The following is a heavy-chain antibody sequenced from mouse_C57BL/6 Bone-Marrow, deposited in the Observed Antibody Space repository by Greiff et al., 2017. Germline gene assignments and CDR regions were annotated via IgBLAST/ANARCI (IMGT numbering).Heavy chain of an antibody. Sequence: EVKLMESGGGLVQPGESLKLSCESYEYDFPSYDMSWVRQTPEKRLELVAAINSDGGSTYYPDTMERRFIISRDNTKKTLYLQVISLRSEDTALYYCARQNGYFDYWGQGTTLTVAS. CDR2: INSDGGST. CDR3: ARQNGYFDY. J-gene: IGHJ2*01. CDR1: EYDFPSYD. V-gene: IGHV5-2*01. D-gene: IGHD1-1*02.